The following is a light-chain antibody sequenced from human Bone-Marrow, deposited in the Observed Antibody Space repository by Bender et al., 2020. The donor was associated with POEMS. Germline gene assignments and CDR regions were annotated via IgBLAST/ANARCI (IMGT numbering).Light chain of an antibody. Sequence: SYELTQPPSVSVSPGQTARITCSADVLSKQYAYWYQRKPGQAPTLIMYKDAHRPSGIPERFSGSKSGTSASLAISGLQSEDEADYYCAAWEDSLNGWVFGGGTHLTVL. CDR2: KDA. CDR1: VLSKQY. V-gene: IGLV3-25*02. CDR3: AAWEDSLNGWV. J-gene: IGLJ3*02.